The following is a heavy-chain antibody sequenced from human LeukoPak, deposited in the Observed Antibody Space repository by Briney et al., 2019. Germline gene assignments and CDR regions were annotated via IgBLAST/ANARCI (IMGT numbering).Heavy chain of an antibody. J-gene: IGHJ4*02. CDR2: IYTSGST. CDR3: ATVEDGYNYGDY. Sequence: SETLSLTCTVSGGSISSYYWSWIRQPAGKGLEWFGRIYTSGSTNYNPSLKSRVTMSVDTSKNQFSLKLSSVTAADTAVYYCATVEDGYNYGDYWGQGTLVTVSS. V-gene: IGHV4-4*07. D-gene: IGHD5-24*01. CDR1: GGSISSYY.